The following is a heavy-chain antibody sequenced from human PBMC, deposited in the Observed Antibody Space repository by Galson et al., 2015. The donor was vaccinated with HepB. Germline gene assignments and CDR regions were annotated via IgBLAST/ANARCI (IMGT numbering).Heavy chain of an antibody. V-gene: IGHV1-69*06. CDR3: ARDGHPAKHSYYYYGMDV. CDR1: GGTFSSYA. J-gene: IGHJ6*02. CDR2: IIPIFGTA. Sequence: SVKVSCKASGGTFSSYAISWVRQAPGQGLEWMGGIIPIFGTANYAQKFQGRVTITADKSTSTAYMELSSLRSEDTAVYYCARDGHPAKHSYYYYGMDVWGQGTTVTVSS. D-gene: IGHD2-15*01.